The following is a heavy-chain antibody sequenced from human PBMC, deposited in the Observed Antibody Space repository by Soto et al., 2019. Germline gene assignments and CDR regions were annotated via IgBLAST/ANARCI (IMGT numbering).Heavy chain of an antibody. CDR2: ISGSGNTI. Sequence: PGGSLRLSCAASGFTLSDYYMSWIRQAPGKGLEWVSHISGSGNTIDYADSVKGRFTISRDNAKNSLYLQMNSLRDDDTAVFYCARGLYALDYWGQGTRVPVSS. V-gene: IGHV3-11*01. CDR3: ARGLYALDY. J-gene: IGHJ4*02. CDR1: GFTLSDYY. D-gene: IGHD2-2*01.